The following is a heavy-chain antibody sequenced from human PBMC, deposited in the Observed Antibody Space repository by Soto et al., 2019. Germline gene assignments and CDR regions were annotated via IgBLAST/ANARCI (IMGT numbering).Heavy chain of an antibody. Sequence: QAGGSLRLSCAASGFTFSSYGMHWVRQAPGKGLEWVAVIWYDGSNKYYADSVKGRFTISRDNSKNTLYLQMNSLRAEDTAVYYCARDIFDFRRDDAFDIWGQGTMVTVSS. D-gene: IGHD3-9*01. CDR3: ARDIFDFRRDDAFDI. CDR2: IWYDGSNK. V-gene: IGHV3-33*01. J-gene: IGHJ3*02. CDR1: GFTFSSYG.